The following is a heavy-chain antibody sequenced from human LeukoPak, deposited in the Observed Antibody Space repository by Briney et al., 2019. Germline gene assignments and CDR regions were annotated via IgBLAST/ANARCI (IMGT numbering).Heavy chain of an antibody. CDR1: GFTFSSYG. J-gene: IGHJ4*02. V-gene: IGHV3-33*01. D-gene: IGHD2-15*01. Sequence: GGSLRLSCAASGFTFSSYGMHWVRQAPGKGLEWVAAIWYDGSKMYYADSVKGRFTISRDNSKNTLYLQMNSLRDEDTAVYYCARVGYCSGGSCYGADHWGQGTLVTVSS. CDR3: ARVGYCSGGSCYGADH. CDR2: IWYDGSKM.